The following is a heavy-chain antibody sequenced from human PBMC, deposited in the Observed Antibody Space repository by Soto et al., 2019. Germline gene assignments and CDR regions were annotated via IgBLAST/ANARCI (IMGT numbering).Heavy chain of an antibody. CDR3: ARRVSGESGSLY. CDR2: IYYSGST. CDR1: GGSISSSSYY. Sequence: SETLSLTCTVSGGSISSSSYYWGWIRQPPGKGLEWIGSIYYSGSTYYNPSLKSRVTISVDTSKNQFSLKLSSVTAADTAVYYCARRVSGESGSLYWGQGTLVTVSS. V-gene: IGHV4-39*01. J-gene: IGHJ4*02. D-gene: IGHD5-12*01.